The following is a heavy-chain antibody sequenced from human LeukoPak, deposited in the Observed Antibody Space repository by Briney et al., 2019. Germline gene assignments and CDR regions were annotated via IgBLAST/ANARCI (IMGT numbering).Heavy chain of an antibody. J-gene: IGHJ5*02. D-gene: IGHD6-6*01. V-gene: IGHV4-59*01. CDR1: GGSISSYY. CDR2: IYYSGST. CDR3: ARGLKYSSSSNWFDP. Sequence: PSETLSLTCTVSGGSISSYYWSWIRQPPRKGLEWIGYIYYSGSTNYNPSLKSRVTISVDTSKNQFSLKLSSVTAADTAVYYCARGLKYSSSSNWFDPWGQGTLVTVSS.